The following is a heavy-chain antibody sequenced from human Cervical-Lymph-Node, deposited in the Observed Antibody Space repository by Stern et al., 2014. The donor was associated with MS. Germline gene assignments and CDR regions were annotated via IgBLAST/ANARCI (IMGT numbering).Heavy chain of an antibody. V-gene: IGHV4-61*02. D-gene: IGHD4-17*01. CDR1: GGSISSGSYY. Sequence: VQLVESGPGLVKPSQTLSLTCTVSGGSISSGSYYWSWIRQPAGKGLEWIGRIYTSGSTTYNPSLKSRVTISVDTAKHQVCLKLSSVTAADTAVYYCARQTTADYLFHYWGQGTLVTVSS. CDR3: ARQTTADYLFHY. CDR2: IYTSGST. J-gene: IGHJ4*02.